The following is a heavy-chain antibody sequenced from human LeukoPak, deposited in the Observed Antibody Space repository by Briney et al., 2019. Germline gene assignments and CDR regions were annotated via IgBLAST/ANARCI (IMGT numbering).Heavy chain of an antibody. Sequence: GRSLRLSCTASGFTFSAYGMTWARQPPGGWPGLGANIKQDGSQRYYVDSVRGRFTISRDNAKNSLFLQMNGLRAEDTAVYYCARRGGSSSRRSPIDYWGQGTLVTVSS. CDR1: GFTFSAYG. V-gene: IGHV3-7*01. CDR3: ARRGGSSSRRSPIDY. D-gene: IGHD6-6*01. J-gene: IGHJ4*02. CDR2: IKQDGSQR.